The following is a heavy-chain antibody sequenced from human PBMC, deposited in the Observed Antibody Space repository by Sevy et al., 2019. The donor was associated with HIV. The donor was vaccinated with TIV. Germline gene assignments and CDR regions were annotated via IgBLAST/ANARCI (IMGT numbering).Heavy chain of an antibody. CDR3: ARDSLVVVPAATVEGYDAFDI. D-gene: IGHD2-2*01. CDR2: ISAYNGNT. CDR1: GYTFTSYG. J-gene: IGHJ3*02. V-gene: IGHV1-18*04. Sequence: ASVKVSCKASGYTFTSYGISWVRQAPGQGLEWMGWISAYNGNTNCAQTLQGRVTMTTDTSTSTAYMELRSLRSDDTAVYYCARDSLVVVPAATVEGYDAFDIWGQGTMVTVSS.